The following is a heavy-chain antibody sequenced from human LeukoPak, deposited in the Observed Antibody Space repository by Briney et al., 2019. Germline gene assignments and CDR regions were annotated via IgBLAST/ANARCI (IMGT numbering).Heavy chain of an antibody. CDR2: IIPIFGTA. J-gene: IGHJ4*02. V-gene: IGHV1-69*06. CDR1: GGTFSSYA. Sequence: SVKVSCKASGGTFSSYAISWVRQAPGQGLEWMGRIIPIFGTANYAQKFQGRVTITADKSTSTAYMELSSLRSEETAVYYCARDREYYFDYWGQGTLVTVSS. CDR3: ARDREYYFDY.